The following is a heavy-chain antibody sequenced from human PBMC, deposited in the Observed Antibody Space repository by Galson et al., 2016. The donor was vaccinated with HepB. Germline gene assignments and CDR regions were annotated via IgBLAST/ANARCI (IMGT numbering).Heavy chain of an antibody. CDR1: GYTFTSYD. CDR2: MNPSNENT. CDR3: ARVSGLDWFDP. J-gene: IGHJ5*02. V-gene: IGHV1-8*01. D-gene: IGHD3-10*01. Sequence: SVKVSCKVSGYTFTSYDINWVRQATGQGLEWMGWMNPSNENTGYAQKFQGRVTMTRDTSISTAYLELSSLRSEDTAVYYCARVSGLDWFDPWGQGTLVIVSA.